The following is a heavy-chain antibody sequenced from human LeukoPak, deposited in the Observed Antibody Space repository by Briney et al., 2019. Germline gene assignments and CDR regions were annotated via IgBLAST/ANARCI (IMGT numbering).Heavy chain of an antibody. CDR2: ISAYNGNT. CDR3: ARDQKVGNYYGSGSSDY. V-gene: IGHV1-18*01. Sequence: ASVKVSCKASGYTFTSYGISWVRQAPGQGLEWMGWISAYNGNTNYAQKLQGRVTMTTDTSTSTAYMELRSLRSDDTAVYYCARDQKVGNYYGSGSSDYWGQGTLVSVSS. D-gene: IGHD3-10*01. CDR1: GYTFTSYG. J-gene: IGHJ4*02.